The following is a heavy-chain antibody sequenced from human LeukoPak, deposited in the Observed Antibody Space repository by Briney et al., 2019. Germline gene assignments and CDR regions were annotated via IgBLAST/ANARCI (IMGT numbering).Heavy chain of an antibody. D-gene: IGHD3-22*01. Sequence: SQTLSLTCTVSGGSISSGSYYWSWIRQPAGKGLEWIGRIYTSGSTNYNPSLKSRVTISGDTSKNQFCLRLSSVTAADTAVYYCARASYSYDINGWVPFDYWGQGTLVTVSS. CDR2: IYTSGST. V-gene: IGHV4-61*02. CDR1: GGSISSGSYY. CDR3: ARASYSYDINGWVPFDY. J-gene: IGHJ4*02.